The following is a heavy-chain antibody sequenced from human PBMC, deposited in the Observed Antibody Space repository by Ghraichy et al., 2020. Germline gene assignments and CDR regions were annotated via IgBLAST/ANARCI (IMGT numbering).Heavy chain of an antibody. CDR2: INSDGSST. V-gene: IGHV3-74*01. CDR1: GFTFSSYW. CDR3: ASEPFWSGYYYYYYYMDV. D-gene: IGHD3-3*01. J-gene: IGHJ6*03. Sequence: GGSLRLSCAASGFTFSSYWMHWVRQAPGKGLVWVSRINSDGSSTSYADSVKGRFTISRDNAKNTLYLQMNSLRAEDTAVYYCASEPFWSGYYYYYYYMDVWGKGTTVTVSS.